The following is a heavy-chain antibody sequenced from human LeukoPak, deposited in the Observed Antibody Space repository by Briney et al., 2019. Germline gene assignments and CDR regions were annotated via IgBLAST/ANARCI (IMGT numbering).Heavy chain of an antibody. CDR1: GGSISSSNW. Sequence: ASGTLSLTCAVSGGSISSSNWWSWVRQPPGKGLEWIGEIYHSGSTNYNPSLKSRVTISVDKSKNQFSLKLSSVTAADTAVYYCARTPSRGVGATKDYWGQGTLVTVSS. CDR2: IYHSGST. D-gene: IGHD1-26*01. J-gene: IGHJ4*02. V-gene: IGHV4-4*02. CDR3: ARTPSRGVGATKDY.